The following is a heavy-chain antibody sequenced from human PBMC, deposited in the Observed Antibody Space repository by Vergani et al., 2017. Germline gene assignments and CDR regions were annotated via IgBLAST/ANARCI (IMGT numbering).Heavy chain of an antibody. V-gene: IGHV1-69*01. CDR3: AIVRGGFVRGGPAAKASYYYYYMDV. CDR1: GGTFSSYA. CDR2: IIPIFGTA. Sequence: QVQLVQSGAEVKKPGSSVKVSCKASGGTFSSYAISWVRQAPGQGLEWMGGIIPIFGTANYAQKFQGRVTITAEESTSTAYMELSSLRSEDTAVYYCAIVRGGFVRGGPAAKASYYYYYMDVWGKGTTVTVSS. J-gene: IGHJ6*03. D-gene: IGHD2-2*01.